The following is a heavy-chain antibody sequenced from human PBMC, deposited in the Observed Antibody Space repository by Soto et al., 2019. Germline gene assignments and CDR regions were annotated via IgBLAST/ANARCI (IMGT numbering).Heavy chain of an antibody. D-gene: IGHD2-15*01. CDR1: GFTVSSNY. CDR2: IYSGGST. V-gene: IGHV3-66*01. Sequence: GGSLRLSCAASGFTVSSNYMSWVRQAPGKGLEWVSVIYSGGSTYYADSVKGRFTISRDNSKNTLYLQMNSLRAEDTAVYYCARDRSSAPHCSGGSCYLPNDYYYYYMDVWGKGTTVTVSS. J-gene: IGHJ6*03. CDR3: ARDRSSAPHCSGGSCYLPNDYYYYYMDV.